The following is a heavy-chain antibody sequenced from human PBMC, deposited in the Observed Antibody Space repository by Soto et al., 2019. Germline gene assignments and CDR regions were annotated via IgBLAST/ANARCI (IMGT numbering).Heavy chain of an antibody. D-gene: IGHD3-3*01. CDR2: ISWNSGSI. J-gene: IGHJ6*02. CDR1: GFTFDDYA. Sequence: GGSLRLSCAASGFTFDDYAMHWVRQAPGKGLEWVSGISWNSGSIGYADSVKGRFTISRDNAKNSLYLQMNSLRAEDTALYYCAKDGFEDYGLEVWGQGTTVTVSS. CDR3: AKDGFEDYGLEV. V-gene: IGHV3-9*01.